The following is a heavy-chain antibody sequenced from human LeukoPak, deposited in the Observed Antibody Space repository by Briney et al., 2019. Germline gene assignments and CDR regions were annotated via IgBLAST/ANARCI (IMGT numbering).Heavy chain of an antibody. D-gene: IGHD3-16*02. CDR3: ATAPPLRLGELSPTYYFDY. V-gene: IGHV1-24*01. J-gene: IGHJ4*02. Sequence: ASVKVSCKISGYTLTELSMHWVRQAPGKGLEWMGGFDPEEGEMIYIQKFQGRVTMTEDISTETAYMEVSSLRSEDTAVCYCATAPPLRLGELSPTYYFDYWGQGTLVTVSS. CDR1: GYTLTELS. CDR2: FDPEEGEM.